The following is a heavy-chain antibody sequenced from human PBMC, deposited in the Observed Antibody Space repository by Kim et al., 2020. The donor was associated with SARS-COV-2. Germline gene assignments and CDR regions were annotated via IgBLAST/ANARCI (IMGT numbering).Heavy chain of an antibody. Sequence: GGSLRLSCAASGFTFSSYWMSWVRQAPGKGLEWVANIKQDGSEKYYVDSVKGRFTISRDNAKNSLYLQMNSLRAEDTAVYYCASYRGYSYESSFDYWGQGTLVTVSS. CDR1: GFTFSSYW. CDR2: IKQDGSEK. CDR3: ASYRGYSYESSFDY. J-gene: IGHJ4*02. V-gene: IGHV3-7*01. D-gene: IGHD5-18*01.